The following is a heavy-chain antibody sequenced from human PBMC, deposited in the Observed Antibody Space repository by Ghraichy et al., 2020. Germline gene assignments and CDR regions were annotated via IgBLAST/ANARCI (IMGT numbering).Heavy chain of an antibody. J-gene: IGHJ6*02. Sequence: SETLSLTCAIYGGSFSGYYWSWIRQPPGRGLEWIEEINHSVSTTYNPSLKSRVTISVDTSKNQFSLKLSSVTAADTAVYYCAGDSGARYYYYGMYVWGQGNTVTVS. CDR1: GGSFSGYY. V-gene: IGHV4-34*01. CDR3: AGDSGARYYYYGMYV. D-gene: IGHD3-10*01. CDR2: INHSVST.